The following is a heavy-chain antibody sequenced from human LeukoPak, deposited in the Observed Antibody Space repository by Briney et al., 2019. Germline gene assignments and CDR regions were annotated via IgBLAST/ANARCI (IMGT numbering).Heavy chain of an antibody. CDR2: IGTAGDT. CDR3: ARETYDTTGMGAFDI. Sequence: GGSLRLSCAASGFTFSTYDMHWVRQDTGKGLEWVSAIGTAGDTYYPASVKGRFTISRGNAKNSLYLQMNSLRAGDTAVYYCARETYDTTGMGAFDIWGQGTMVTVSS. CDR1: GFTFSTYD. D-gene: IGHD3-22*01. V-gene: IGHV3-13*01. J-gene: IGHJ3*02.